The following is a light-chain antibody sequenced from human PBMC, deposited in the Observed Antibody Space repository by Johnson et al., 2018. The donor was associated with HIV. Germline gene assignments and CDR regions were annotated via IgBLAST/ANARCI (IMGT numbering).Light chain of an antibody. CDR1: SSNIGNNY. CDR3: GTWYRSLGVLYV. V-gene: IGLV1-51*02. J-gene: IGLJ1*01. CDR2: ENN. Sequence: QSVLTQPPSVSAAPGQKVTISCSGSSSNIGNNYVSWYQQLPGTAPKLLIYENNKRPSGIPDRFSGSKSGTSPTLGITGLQTGDEADYYCGTWYRSLGVLYVFGTGTKFTVL.